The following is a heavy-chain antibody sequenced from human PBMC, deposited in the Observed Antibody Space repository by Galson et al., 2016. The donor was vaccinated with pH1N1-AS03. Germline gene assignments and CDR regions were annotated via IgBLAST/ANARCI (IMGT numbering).Heavy chain of an antibody. CDR2: IWYDGSYE. CDR3: ARDLGPYSTSWYLLFY. Sequence: SLRLSCAASGFTFSTYGMHWVRQAPGKGLEWVALIWYDGSYEYYADSVKGRFTITRDNSKSTLYLQMNSLRVDDTAVYYCARDLGPYSTSWYLLFYWGLGTLVTVSS. J-gene: IGHJ4*02. D-gene: IGHD6-13*01. CDR1: GFTFSTYG. V-gene: IGHV3-33*01.